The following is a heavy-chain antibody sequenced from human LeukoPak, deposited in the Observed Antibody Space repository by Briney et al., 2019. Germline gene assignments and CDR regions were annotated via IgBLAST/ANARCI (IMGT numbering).Heavy chain of an antibody. CDR3: ARGATSGGTQGAYYYYGMDV. V-gene: IGHV3-23*01. CDR2: ISGSGGST. Sequence: HAGGSLRLSCAASGFTFSSYAMSWVRQAPGKGLEWVSAISGSGGSTYYADSVKGRFTISRDNSKNTLYLQMNSLRAEDTAVYYCARGATSGGTQGAYYYYGMDVWGQGTTVTVSS. D-gene: IGHD3-16*01. J-gene: IGHJ6*02. CDR1: GFTFSSYA.